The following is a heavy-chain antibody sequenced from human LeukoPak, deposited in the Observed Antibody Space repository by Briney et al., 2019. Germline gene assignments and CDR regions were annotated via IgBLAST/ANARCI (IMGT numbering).Heavy chain of an antibody. D-gene: IGHD5-18*01. J-gene: IGHJ4*02. CDR3: ARETGYAYGRAPLDY. CDR2: IIPMSGTV. Sequence: PGASVKVSCKASGGTFSTFGISWVRQAPGQGLEWMGGIIPMSGTVNNAQKFQGRVTITADKSTGTAYMELSSLRSDDTAVYYCARETGYAYGRAPLDYWGQGTLVTVSS. CDR1: GGTFSTFG. V-gene: IGHV1-69*06.